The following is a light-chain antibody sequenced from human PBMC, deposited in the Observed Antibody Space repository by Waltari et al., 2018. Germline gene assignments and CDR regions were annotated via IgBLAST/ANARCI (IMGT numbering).Light chain of an antibody. Sequence: QSVLTQPPSASGTPGQRVAISCSGTRYNIGSNSGHWYQQPPGTAPKLLTHSNNQRPSGVPDRFSGSKSGTSASLAISGLQSEDEAHYYCAAWDASLNGWVFGGGTKLTVL. CDR3: AAWDASLNGWV. J-gene: IGLJ3*02. V-gene: IGLV1-44*01. CDR2: SNN. CDR1: RYNIGSNS.